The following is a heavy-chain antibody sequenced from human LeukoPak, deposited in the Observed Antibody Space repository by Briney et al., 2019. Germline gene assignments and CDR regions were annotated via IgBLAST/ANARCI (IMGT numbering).Heavy chain of an antibody. J-gene: IGHJ4*02. CDR2: IKRIIDGGST. CDR1: GFTFSNTW. V-gene: IGHV3-15*01. CDR3: AAQGGSGDLRY. Sequence: GGSLRLSCAVSGFTFSNTWMNWVRQAPGKGLEWVGRIKRIIDGGSTDYAAPVKGRFTVSRDDSINTLYLQMSSLKTEDTAVYYCAAQGGSGDLRYWGEGTLVTVSA. D-gene: IGHD4-17*01.